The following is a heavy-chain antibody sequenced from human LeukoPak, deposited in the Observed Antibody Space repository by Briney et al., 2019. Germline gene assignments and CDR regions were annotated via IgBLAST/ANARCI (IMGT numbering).Heavy chain of an antibody. CDR1: GYSFTSYW. V-gene: IGHV5-51*01. CDR2: IYPGDSDT. J-gene: IGHJ4*02. CDR3: ARPDFYYDSSGYYPSYFDY. D-gene: IGHD3-22*01. Sequence: GGSLQISCKGSGYSFTSYWIGWARQMPGKGLEWMGIIYPGDSDTRYSPSFQGQVTISDNKSISTAYLQWSSLKASDTAMYYCARPDFYYDSSGYYPSYFDYWGQGTLVTVSS.